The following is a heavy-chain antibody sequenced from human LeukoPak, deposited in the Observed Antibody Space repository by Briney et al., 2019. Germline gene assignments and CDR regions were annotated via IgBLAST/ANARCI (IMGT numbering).Heavy chain of an antibody. Sequence: KPGGSLTLPCAASGFTFSSYSVNWVRQAPGKGLEWVSSISSSSSYIYYADSVKGRFTISRDNAKNSLYLQMNSLRAEDTAVYYCARIGISSYDYWGQGTLVTVSS. J-gene: IGHJ4*02. CDR2: ISSSSSYI. D-gene: IGHD6-6*01. CDR3: ARIGISSYDY. V-gene: IGHV3-21*01. CDR1: GFTFSSYS.